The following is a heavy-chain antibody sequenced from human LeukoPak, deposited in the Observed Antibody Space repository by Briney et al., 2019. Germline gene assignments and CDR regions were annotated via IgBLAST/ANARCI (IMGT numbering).Heavy chain of an antibody. V-gene: IGHV3-30*03. CDR1: GFTFSSYG. CDR2: ISYDGSNK. CDR3: ARDPGSSGWYLPTEFYYYMDV. J-gene: IGHJ6*03. D-gene: IGHD6-19*01. Sequence: PGGSLRLSCAASGFTFSSYGMHWVRQAPGKGLEWVAVISYDGSNKYYADSVKGRFTISRDNSKNTLYLQMNSLRAEDTAVYYCARDPGSSGWYLPTEFYYYMDVWGKGTTVTVSS.